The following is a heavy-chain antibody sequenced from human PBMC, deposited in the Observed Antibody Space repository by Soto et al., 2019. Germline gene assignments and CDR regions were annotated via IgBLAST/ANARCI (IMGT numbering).Heavy chain of an antibody. V-gene: IGHV1-46*01. CDR2: INPSGGSR. D-gene: IGHD3-10*01. Sequence: QVHLVQSGAEVMKPGASVKVSCRAAGRAFSTTYIHWVRQAPGQGLEWMGIINPSGGSRSYSQTFQGRVNMTGDPATVYMELSSLTFEATAVYYCAGGTLWFGEFSQFDPWGQGTLVTVSS. CDR1: GRAFSTTY. J-gene: IGHJ5*02. CDR3: AGGTLWFGEFSQFDP.